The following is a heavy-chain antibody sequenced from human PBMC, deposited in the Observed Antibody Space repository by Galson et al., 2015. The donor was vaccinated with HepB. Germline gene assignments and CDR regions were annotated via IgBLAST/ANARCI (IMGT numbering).Heavy chain of an antibody. CDR3: AKGAALLWFGELTGGDFDY. J-gene: IGHJ4*02. CDR2: ISGSGGST. V-gene: IGHV3-23*01. D-gene: IGHD3-10*01. CDR1: GFTFSSYA. Sequence: SLRLSCAASGFTFSSYAMSWVRQAPGKGLEWVSAISGSGGSTYYADSVKGRFTISRDNSKNTLYLQMNSLRAEDTAVYYCAKGAALLWFGELTGGDFDYWGQGTLVTVSS.